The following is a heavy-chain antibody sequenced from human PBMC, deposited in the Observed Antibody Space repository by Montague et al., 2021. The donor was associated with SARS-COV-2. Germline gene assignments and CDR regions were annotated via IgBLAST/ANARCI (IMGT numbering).Heavy chain of an antibody. CDR3: ARDPRYSLSWSFDY. CDR2: TYYRSKWYY. D-gene: IGHD6-13*01. CDR1: GDSVSSNTAA. V-gene: IGHV6-1*01. Sequence: CAISGDSVSSNTAAWNWIRQSPSRGLEWLGRTYYRSKWYYDYAVSVKSRITISPDTSKNQFSLQLISVTPEDRALYYCARDPRYSLSWSFDYWGQGTLVTVSS. J-gene: IGHJ4*02.